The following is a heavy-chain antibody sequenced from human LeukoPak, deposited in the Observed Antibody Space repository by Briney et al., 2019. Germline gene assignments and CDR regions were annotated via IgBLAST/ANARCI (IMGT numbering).Heavy chain of an antibody. V-gene: IGHV4-59*01. Sequence: SETLSLTCTVSGGSISSYYWSWIRQPPGKGLEWIGYIYYSGSTNYNPSLKSRVTISVDTSMNQFSLKLSSVTAADTAVYYCARDSGVWYSSGWPSTWGQGTLVTVSS. J-gene: IGHJ5*02. CDR3: ARDSGVWYSSGWPST. CDR2: IYYSGST. D-gene: IGHD6-19*01. CDR1: GGSISSYY.